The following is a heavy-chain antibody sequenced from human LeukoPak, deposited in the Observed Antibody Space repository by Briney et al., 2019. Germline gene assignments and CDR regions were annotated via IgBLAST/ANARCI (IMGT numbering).Heavy chain of an antibody. CDR3: ARAKLDLDY. CDR1: GGTFSSYA. D-gene: IGHD1-1*01. V-gene: IGHV1-69*05. J-gene: IGHJ4*02. Sequence: GASVKVSCKASGGTFSSYAISWVRQAPGQGLEWMGGIIPIFGTANYAQKLQGRVTMTTDTSTSTAYMELRSPRSDDTAVYYCARAKLDLDYWGQGTLVTVSS. CDR2: IIPIFGTA.